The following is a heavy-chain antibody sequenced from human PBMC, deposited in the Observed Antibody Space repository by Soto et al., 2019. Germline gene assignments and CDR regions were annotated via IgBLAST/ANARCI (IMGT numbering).Heavy chain of an antibody. CDR2: ISYDGSNK. CDR3: ARDLRGYSSDGSAFDI. CDR1: GFTFSSYA. J-gene: IGHJ3*02. V-gene: IGHV3-30-3*01. D-gene: IGHD6-25*01. Sequence: ESVGGVVQPGRSLRLSCAASGFTFSSYAMHWVRQAPGKGLEWVAVISYDGSNKYYADSVKGRFTISRDNSKNTLYLQMNSLRAEDTAVYYCARDLRGYSSDGSAFDIWGQGTMVTVSS.